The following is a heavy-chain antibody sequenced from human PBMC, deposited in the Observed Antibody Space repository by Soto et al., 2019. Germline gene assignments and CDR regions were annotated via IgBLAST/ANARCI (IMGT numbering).Heavy chain of an antibody. CDR2: IIAILGIA. V-gene: IGHV1-69*02. CDR3: ASQSTTGTTAHY. J-gene: IGHJ4*02. D-gene: IGHD1-1*01. CDR1: GGTFSSYT. Sequence: QVQLVQSGTEVKTPGSSVKVSCKTYGGTFSSYTINWVRKAPGQGLEWMGRIIAILGIANYAQKFQGRLXIXAVXSTSTASMELSSLTSEDTAVYYCASQSTTGTTAHYWGPGTLVTVSS.